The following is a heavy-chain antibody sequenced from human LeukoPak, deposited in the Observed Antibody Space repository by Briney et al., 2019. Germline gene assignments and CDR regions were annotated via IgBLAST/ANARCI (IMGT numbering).Heavy chain of an antibody. D-gene: IGHD6-19*01. Sequence: GGSLRLSCAASGFTFSSYAMSWVRQAPGKGLEWVSAISGSGGSTYYADSVKGWFTISRDNSKNTLYLQMNSLRAEDTAVYYCAKAPSTIAVAGYYYYYGMDVWGQGTTVTVSS. V-gene: IGHV3-23*01. CDR3: AKAPSTIAVAGYYYYYGMDV. CDR2: ISGSGGST. CDR1: GFTFSSYA. J-gene: IGHJ6*02.